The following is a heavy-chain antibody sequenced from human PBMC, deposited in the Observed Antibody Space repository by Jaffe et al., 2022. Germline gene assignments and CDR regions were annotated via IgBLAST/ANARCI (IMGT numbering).Heavy chain of an antibody. CDR3: ARGRYYGSGSYYKPRSYNEDYYYYYMDV. Sequence: EVQLVESGGGLVQPGGSLRLSCAASGFTFSSYSMNWVRQAPGKGLEWVSYISSSSSTIYYADSVKGRFTISRDNAKNSLYLQMNSLRAEDTAVYYCARGRYYGSGSYYKPRSYNEDYYYYYMDVWGKGTTVTVSS. D-gene: IGHD3-10*01. CDR2: ISSSSSTI. V-gene: IGHV3-48*01. J-gene: IGHJ6*03. CDR1: GFTFSSYS.